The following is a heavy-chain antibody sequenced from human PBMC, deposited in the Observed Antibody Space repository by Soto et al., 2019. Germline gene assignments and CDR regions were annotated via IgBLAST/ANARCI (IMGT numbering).Heavy chain of an antibody. Sequence: GESLKISCAASGFTFSSYAMSWVRQAPGKGLEWVSAISGSGGSTYYADSVKGRFTISRDNSKNTLYLQMNSLRAEDTAVYYCATPRRGFWSGYTPFDYWGQGTLVTVSS. CDR2: ISGSGGST. CDR3: ATPRRGFWSGYTPFDY. V-gene: IGHV3-23*01. D-gene: IGHD3-3*01. J-gene: IGHJ4*02. CDR1: GFTFSSYA.